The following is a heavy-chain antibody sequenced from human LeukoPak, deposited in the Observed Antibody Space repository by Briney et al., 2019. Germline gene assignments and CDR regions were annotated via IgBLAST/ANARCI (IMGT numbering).Heavy chain of an antibody. CDR1: GFTFSSYG. J-gene: IGHJ5*02. D-gene: IGHD3-22*01. Sequence: QPGRSLRLSCAASGFTFSSYGMHWVRQAPGKGLGWVAVIWYDGSNKYYADSVKGQFTISRDNSKNTLYLQMNSLRAEDTAVYYCAKDLSPYYDSSGPQSSWGQGTLVTVSS. CDR3: AKDLSPYYDSSGPQSS. CDR2: IWYDGSNK. V-gene: IGHV3-33*06.